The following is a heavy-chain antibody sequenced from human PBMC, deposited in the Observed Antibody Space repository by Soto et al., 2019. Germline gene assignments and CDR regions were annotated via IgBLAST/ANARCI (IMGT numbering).Heavy chain of an antibody. V-gene: IGHV1-18*01. CDR2: ISAYNGNT. D-gene: IGHD6-19*01. CDR1: GYTFTSYG. J-gene: IGHJ4*02. CDR3: ARDSRVGLAVAGIFDY. Sequence: ASVKVPCKASGYTFTSYGISWVRQAPGQGLEWMGWISAYNGNTNYAQKLQGRVTMTTDTSTSTAYMELRSLRSDDTAVYYCARDSRVGLAVAGIFDYWGQGTLVTVSS.